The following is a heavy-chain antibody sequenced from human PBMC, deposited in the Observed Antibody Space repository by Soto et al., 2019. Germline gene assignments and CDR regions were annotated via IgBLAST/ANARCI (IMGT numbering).Heavy chain of an antibody. D-gene: IGHD6-19*01. CDR2: ISAYNGNT. Sequence: ASVKVSCKASGYTFTSYGMSWVRQAPGQGLEWMGWISAYNGNTNYAQKLQGRVTMTTDTSTSTAYMELRSLRSDDTAVYYCATDRYSSGRGAFDIWGQGAMVTVSS. CDR3: ATDRYSSGRGAFDI. J-gene: IGHJ3*02. V-gene: IGHV1-18*04. CDR1: GYTFTSYG.